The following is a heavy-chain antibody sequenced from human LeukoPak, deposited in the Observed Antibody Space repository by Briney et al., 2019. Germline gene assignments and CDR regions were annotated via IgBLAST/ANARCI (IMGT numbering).Heavy chain of an antibody. Sequence: SETLSLTCAVYGGSFSGYYWSWIRQPPGKGLEWIGEINHSGSTNYNPSLKSRVTISVDTSKNQFSLKLSSVTAADTAVYYCARVSDDYVWGSYRLYYFDYWGQGTLVTVSS. D-gene: IGHD3-16*01. V-gene: IGHV4-34*01. CDR2: INHSGST. CDR1: GGSFSGYY. CDR3: ARVSDDYVWGSYRLYYFDY. J-gene: IGHJ4*02.